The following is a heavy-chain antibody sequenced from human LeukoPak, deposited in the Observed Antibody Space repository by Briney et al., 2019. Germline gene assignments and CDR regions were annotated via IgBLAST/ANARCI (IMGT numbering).Heavy chain of an antibody. CDR2: INWNGASA. D-gene: IGHD1-14*01. CDR3: VRLGLNNKDWFDP. Sequence: GGSLRLSCTASGFIFEDYGMNWVRQAQGKGLEWVASINWNGASADYGDCAKGRFTISRDNAKNSLFLQMNSLRAEDTALYYCVRLGLNNKDWFDPWGQGTRVTVSS. CDR1: GFIFEDYG. V-gene: IGHV3-20*04. J-gene: IGHJ5*02.